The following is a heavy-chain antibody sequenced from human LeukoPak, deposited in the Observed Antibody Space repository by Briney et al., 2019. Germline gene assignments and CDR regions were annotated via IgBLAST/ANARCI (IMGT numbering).Heavy chain of an antibody. Sequence: GASVKVSRKASGYTFTGYYMHWVRQAPGQGLEWMGWINPNSGGTNYAQKFQGRVTMTRDTSISTAYMELSRLRSDDTAVYYCARDGKGGTRGYNFMGWFDPWGQGTLVTVSS. D-gene: IGHD5-18*01. J-gene: IGHJ5*02. V-gene: IGHV1-2*02. CDR1: GYTFTGYY. CDR2: INPNSGGT. CDR3: ARDGKGGTRGYNFMGWFDP.